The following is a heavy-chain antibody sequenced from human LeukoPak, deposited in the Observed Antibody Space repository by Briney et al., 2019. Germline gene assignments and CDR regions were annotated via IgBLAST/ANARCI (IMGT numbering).Heavy chain of an antibody. CDR2: ISGGGATT. Sequence: GGSLRLSCAASGFTFSSYAMSWVRQAPGKGLEWVSDISGGGATTFYADSVKGRFTISRDNAENSLYLQMNSLRAEDTAVYYCARDQFIHAFDIWGQGTMVTVSS. J-gene: IGHJ3*02. CDR1: GFTFSSYA. CDR3: ARDQFIHAFDI. D-gene: IGHD5-24*01. V-gene: IGHV3-23*01.